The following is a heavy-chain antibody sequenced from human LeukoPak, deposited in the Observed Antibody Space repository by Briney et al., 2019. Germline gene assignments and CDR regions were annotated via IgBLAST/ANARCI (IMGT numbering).Heavy chain of an antibody. CDR2: IKQDGSEK. J-gene: IGHJ4*02. CDR1: GFTFRSYG. D-gene: IGHD6-6*01. V-gene: IGHV3-7*01. CDR3: ARGLSGYSSSLGY. Sequence: GGSLRLSCTASGFTFRSYGMNWVRQAPGKGLEWVANIKQDGSEKYYVDSVKGRFTISRDNAKNSLYLQMNSLRAEDTAVYYCARGLSGYSSSLGYWGQGTLVTVSS.